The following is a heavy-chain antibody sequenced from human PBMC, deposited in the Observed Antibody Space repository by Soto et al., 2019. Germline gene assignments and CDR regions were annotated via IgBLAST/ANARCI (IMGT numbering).Heavy chain of an antibody. CDR1: GFSLRNARMG. D-gene: IGHD3-22*01. V-gene: IGHV2-26*01. CDR2: IFLNDEK. J-gene: IGHJ4*02. CDR3: ARLKYSYDGSGYCYDF. Sequence: VTLKESGPVLVKPTETLTLTCTVSGFSLRNARMGVSWIRQPPGKALEWLAHIFLNDEKSYSTSLKTRLTISKDTSKSQVVLTMTNMDPLDTATYYCARLKYSYDGSGYCYDFWGQGTLVTVSS.